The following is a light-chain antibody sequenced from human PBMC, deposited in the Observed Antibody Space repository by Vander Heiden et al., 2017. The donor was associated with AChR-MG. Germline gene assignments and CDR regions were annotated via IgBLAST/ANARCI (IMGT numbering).Light chain of an antibody. Sequence: ETGSTQSPATPSLSPGERATLSRTASKSASSYLAWYQQKPGQAPRLLIYDASNRASGIPARFSGSGSGTDFTLTISSLEPEDFAVYYCQQHSNWPRTFGPGTKVDIK. CDR1: KSASSY. J-gene: IGKJ3*01. CDR3: QQHSNWPRT. CDR2: DAS. V-gene: IGKV3-11*01.